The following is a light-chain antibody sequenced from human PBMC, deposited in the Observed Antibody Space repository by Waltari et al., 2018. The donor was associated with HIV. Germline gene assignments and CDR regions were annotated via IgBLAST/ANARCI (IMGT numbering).Light chain of an antibody. V-gene: IGLV1-47*01. J-gene: IGLJ3*02. CDR1: SSNIGSNY. Sequence: QSVLTQPPSASGTPGQRVTISCSGSSSNIGSNYVYWYQQLPGTAPKILIYRNNQRPSGVPARFSGSKSGTSASLAISGLRSEDEADYYCAAWDDSLSGQWVFGGGTKVTVL. CDR3: AAWDDSLSGQWV. CDR2: RNN.